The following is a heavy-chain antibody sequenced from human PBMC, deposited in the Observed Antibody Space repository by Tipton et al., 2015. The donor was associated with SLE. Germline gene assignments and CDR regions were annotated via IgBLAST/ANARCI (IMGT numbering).Heavy chain of an antibody. D-gene: IGHD7-27*01. CDR1: GASLSRGDDF. CDR3: SSLTADSQFDAFDV. Sequence: TLSLTCTVSGASLSRGDDFWSWIRQSAGKGLEWIGRIHTTGSTHYNPSLQSRVSMSIDTSKNQFSLRLRSLTAADTAIYYCSSLTADSQFDAFDVWGQGTLVTVSS. V-gene: IGHV4-61*02. CDR2: IHTTGST. J-gene: IGHJ3*01.